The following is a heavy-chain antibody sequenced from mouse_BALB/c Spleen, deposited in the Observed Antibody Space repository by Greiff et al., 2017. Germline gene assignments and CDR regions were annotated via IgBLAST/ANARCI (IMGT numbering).Heavy chain of an antibody. V-gene: IGHV1-18*01. J-gene: IGHJ4*01. CDR1: GFTFTEYT. D-gene: IGHD2-10*02. CDR3: ARWYGNPYYAMDY. Sequence: EVQLQQSGPELVKPGASVKISCTTSGFTFTEYTMHWVKQSHGKSLEWIGGINPNNGGTSYNQKFTGKATLTVDKSSSTAYMELRSLTSEDAAVYYCARWYGNPYYAMDYWGQGTSVTVSS. CDR2: INPNNGGT.